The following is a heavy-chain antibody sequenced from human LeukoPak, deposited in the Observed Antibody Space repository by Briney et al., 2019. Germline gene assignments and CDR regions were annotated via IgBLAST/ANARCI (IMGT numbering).Heavy chain of an antibody. CDR2: INFSGNT. J-gene: IGHJ6*02. D-gene: IGHD3-22*01. CDR1: GGSISSGGYY. Sequence: SETLSLTCSVSGGSISSGGYYWGWLRQPPGKGLEWIGSINFSGNTYYNPSLKSRVTISVDTSKNQFSLKLSSVTAADSAVYYCARHDNYDYGMDVWGQGTTVTVFS. V-gene: IGHV4-39*01. CDR3: ARHDNYDYGMDV.